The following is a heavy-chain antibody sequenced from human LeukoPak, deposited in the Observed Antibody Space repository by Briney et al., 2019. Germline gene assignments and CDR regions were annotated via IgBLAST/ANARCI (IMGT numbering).Heavy chain of an antibody. J-gene: IGHJ5*02. D-gene: IGHD3-22*01. CDR2: IYYSGST. CDR1: GASISSGGYY. Sequence: SQTLSLTCTVSGASISSGGYYWSWIRHHPGKGLEWIGYIYYSGSTYYNPSLKSRVTISVDTSKNQFSLKLSSVTAADTAVYYCARDGGYSFWFDPWGQGTLVTVSS. CDR3: ARDGGYSFWFDP. V-gene: IGHV4-31*03.